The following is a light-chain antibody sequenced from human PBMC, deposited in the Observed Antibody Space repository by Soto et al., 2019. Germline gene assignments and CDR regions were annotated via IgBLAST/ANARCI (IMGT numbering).Light chain of an antibody. CDR2: GAS. CDR1: QSVSSSY. Sequence: EIALTQPPGTLSLSPGERATLSFRASQSVSSSYLAWYQQKPGQAPRLLIYGASSRATVIPDRFSGSGSGTDFTLTISRLEPEDFAGYYCQQYGSSLCTFGQGTKLDIK. V-gene: IGKV3-20*01. CDR3: QQYGSSLCT. J-gene: IGKJ2*02.